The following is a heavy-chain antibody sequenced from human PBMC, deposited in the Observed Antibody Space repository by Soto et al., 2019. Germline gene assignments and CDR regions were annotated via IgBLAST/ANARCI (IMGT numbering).Heavy chain of an antibody. Sequence: GGSLRLSCAASGFTFSSHEMNWVRQAPGKGLEWVSYISSSGSTIYYADSVKGRFTISRDNAKNSLYLQMNSLRAEDTAVYYCARGRRTMVRGGLSNWFDPWGQGTLVTVSS. CDR1: GFTFSSHE. CDR3: ARGRRTMVRGGLSNWFDP. V-gene: IGHV3-48*03. D-gene: IGHD3-10*01. CDR2: ISSSGSTI. J-gene: IGHJ5*02.